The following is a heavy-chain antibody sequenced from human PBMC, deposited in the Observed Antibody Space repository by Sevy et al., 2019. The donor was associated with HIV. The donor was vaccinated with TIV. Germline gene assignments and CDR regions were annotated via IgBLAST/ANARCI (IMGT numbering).Heavy chain of an antibody. J-gene: IGHJ6*02. CDR1: GFTFSNYW. CDR2: IKKDGSEK. V-gene: IGHV3-7*03. Sequence: GGSLRLSCAASGFTFSNYWMSWVRQAPGKGLEWVANIKKDGSEKYYVDSVKGRFTISRDNAKNSLYLQMNALRAEETAVYYCARDCSSTSCLWGMDVWGQGTTVTVSS. D-gene: IGHD2-2*01. CDR3: ARDCSSTSCLWGMDV.